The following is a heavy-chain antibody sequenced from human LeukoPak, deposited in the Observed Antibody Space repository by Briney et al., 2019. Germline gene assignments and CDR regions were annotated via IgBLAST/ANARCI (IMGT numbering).Heavy chain of an antibody. D-gene: IGHD3-3*01. CDR3: ARDRAWNYFDY. CDR1: GCLLFRQI. Sequence: GWALRHACASSGCLLFRQIVDGGRLVPPLGAEWVAIISNDGSRKYYAHSVEGRFTISRDNSKNTLYLQMDSLRAEDTAVYYCARDRAWNYFDYWGQGTLVTVSS. CDR2: ISNDGSRK. V-gene: IGHV3-30*03. J-gene: IGHJ4*02.